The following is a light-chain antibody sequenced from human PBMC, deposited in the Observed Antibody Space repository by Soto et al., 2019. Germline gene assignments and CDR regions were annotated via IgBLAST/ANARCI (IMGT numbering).Light chain of an antibody. V-gene: IGLV2-14*01. CDR2: DVS. Sequence: QSALTQPASVSGSPGQSITISFTGTSNDVGGYNYVSWYQQHPGKAPKLMIYDVSNRPSGVSNRFSGSKSGNTASLTIYGLQAEDEGHYYCGAYTSSSTLVFGGGTKVTVL. J-gene: IGLJ2*01. CDR1: SNDVGGYNY. CDR3: GAYTSSSTLV.